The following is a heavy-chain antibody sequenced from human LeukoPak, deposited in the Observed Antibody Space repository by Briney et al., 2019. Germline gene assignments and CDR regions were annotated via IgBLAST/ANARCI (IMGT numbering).Heavy chain of an antibody. V-gene: IGHV4-59*01. CDR1: GGSISSYY. CDR2: IYYSGST. Sequence: PSETLSLTCTVSGGSISSYYWSWIRQPPGKGLEWIGYIYYSGSTNYNPSLKSRVTISVDTSKNQFSLKLSSVTAADTAVYYCARVPIAVTGWGPQYYFDYWGQGTLVTVSS. CDR3: ARVPIAVTGWGPQYYFDY. J-gene: IGHJ4*02. D-gene: IGHD5-12*01.